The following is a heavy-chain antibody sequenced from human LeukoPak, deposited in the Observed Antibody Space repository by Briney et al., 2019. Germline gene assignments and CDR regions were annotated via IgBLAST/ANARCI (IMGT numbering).Heavy chain of an antibody. CDR3: ARDIAAAGPFDY. V-gene: IGHV1-69*05. J-gene: IGHJ4*02. CDR1: VGTFSSYA. Sequence: SVKVSCKASVGTFSSYAISWVRQAPGQGLEWMGGIIPIFGTASYAQKFQGRVTITTDESTSTAYMELSSLRSEDTAVYYCARDIAAAGPFDYWGQGTLVTVSS. CDR2: IIPIFGTA. D-gene: IGHD6-13*01.